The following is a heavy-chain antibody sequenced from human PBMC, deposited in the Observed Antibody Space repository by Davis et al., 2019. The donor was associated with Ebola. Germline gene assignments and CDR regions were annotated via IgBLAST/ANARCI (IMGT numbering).Heavy chain of an antibody. CDR2: ISGSGGNT. J-gene: IGHJ6*04. Sequence: GGSLRLSCADSVIIFSSYAMTWVRQAPGKGLEWVSAISGSGGNTYYADSVKGRFTISRDNSKKTMYLQMNSLRGEDTAVYYCARSGLSFGVVKYHYGMDAWGKGTTVTVSS. CDR1: VIIFSSYA. V-gene: IGHV3-23*01. CDR3: ARSGLSFGVVKYHYGMDA. D-gene: IGHD3-3*01.